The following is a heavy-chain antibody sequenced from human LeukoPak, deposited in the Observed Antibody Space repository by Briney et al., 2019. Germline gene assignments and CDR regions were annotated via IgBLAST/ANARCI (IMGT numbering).Heavy chain of an antibody. CDR3: ARHEPLLGYYDSSGYIDY. J-gene: IGHJ4*02. CDR2: IYYSGST. D-gene: IGHD3-22*01. V-gene: IGHV4-59*08. CDR1: GGSISGYY. Sequence: SETLSLTCTVSGGSISGYYWSWIRQPPGEGLEWIGYIYYSGSTNYNPSLKSRVTISVDTSKNQFSLKLSSVTAADTAVYYCARHEPLLGYYDSSGYIDYWGQGTLVTVSS.